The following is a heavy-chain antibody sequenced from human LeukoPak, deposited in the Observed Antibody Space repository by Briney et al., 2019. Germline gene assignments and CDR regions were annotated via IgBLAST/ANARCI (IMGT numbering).Heavy chain of an antibody. CDR1: RFPFSNYW. CDR2: MYSDGSST. J-gene: IGHJ4*02. D-gene: IGHD6-19*01. CDR3: ATVSRSSGRGYFDY. V-gene: IGHV3-74*01. Sequence: GGSLRLSCAASRFPFSNYWMHWVRQAPGKGLVWVSRMYSDGSSTSYADSVKGRFTISRDNAKNTLYLQMNSLRAEDAAVYYCATVSRSSGRGYFDYWGPGTLVTVSS.